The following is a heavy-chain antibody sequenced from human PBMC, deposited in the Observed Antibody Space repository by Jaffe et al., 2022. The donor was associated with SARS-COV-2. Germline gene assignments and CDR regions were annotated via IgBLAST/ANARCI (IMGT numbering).Heavy chain of an antibody. V-gene: IGHV1-2*06. CDR3: ARSSVVGATLYYFDY. Sequence: QVQLVQSGAEVEKPGASVKVSCKASGYTFSAYYIHWVRQAPGQGLEWMGRINPKSGDTNYAQNFQGRVTMTRDTSISTAYMELSSLTSDDTAVYYCARSSVVGATLYYFDYWGQGTLVTVSS. D-gene: IGHD1-26*01. CDR2: INPKSGDT. CDR1: GYTFSAYY. J-gene: IGHJ4*02.